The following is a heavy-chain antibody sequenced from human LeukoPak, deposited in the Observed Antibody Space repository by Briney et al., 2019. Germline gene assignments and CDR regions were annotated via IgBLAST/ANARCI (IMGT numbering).Heavy chain of an antibody. CDR1: GGSISSYY. V-gene: IGHV4-59*01. D-gene: IGHD4-11*01. CDR2: IHYSGGIT. Sequence: SETLSLTCTVSGGSISSYYWSWIRQPPGKGLEWIGYIHYSGGITYYNPSLKSRVTISVDTSKNQFSLKLSSVTAADTAVYYCARAPPLDYGNYPFDYWGQGTLVTVSS. CDR3: ARAPPLDYGNYPFDY. J-gene: IGHJ4*02.